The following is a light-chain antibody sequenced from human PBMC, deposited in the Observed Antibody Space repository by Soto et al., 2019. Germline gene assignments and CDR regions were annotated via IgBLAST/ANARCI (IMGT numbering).Light chain of an antibody. V-gene: IGKV3-15*01. CDR2: DAS. CDR3: QQCRNWPLT. CDR1: QNVYNN. J-gene: IGKJ4*01. Sequence: EIVMTQSPATLSVSPVVGATLSCKASQNVYNNLAWYQQRPGQPPRLLIYDASTRATGISARFSGSGYGTEFTLTISSLQSEDFAVYFCQQCRNWPLTFGGGTKVEIK.